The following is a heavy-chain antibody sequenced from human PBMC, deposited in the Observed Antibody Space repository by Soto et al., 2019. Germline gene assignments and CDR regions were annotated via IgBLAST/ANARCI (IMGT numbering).Heavy chain of an antibody. Sequence: GGSLRLCCAASGFTFSSYSMNWVRQAPGKGLEWVSYISSSSSTIYYADSVKGRFTISRDNAKNSLYLQMNSLRAEDTAVYYCARDSDDSSGYYLLGVYYFDYWGQGTLVTVSS. D-gene: IGHD3-22*01. CDR3: ARDSDDSSGYYLLGVYYFDY. CDR2: ISSSSSTI. V-gene: IGHV3-48*01. CDR1: GFTFSSYS. J-gene: IGHJ4*02.